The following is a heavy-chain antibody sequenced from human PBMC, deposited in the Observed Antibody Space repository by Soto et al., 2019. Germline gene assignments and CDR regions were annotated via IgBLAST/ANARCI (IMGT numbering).Heavy chain of an antibody. CDR3: ARGMGRTSILAGTGLSSIWFDP. J-gene: IGHJ5*02. CDR2: INEDQTKK. V-gene: IGHV3-7*01. CDR1: GFTFSSQW. D-gene: IGHD3-9*01. Sequence: GGSLRLSCAVSGFTFSSQWMNWVRQAPGKGLEWVANINEDQTKKYYGDSVKGRFTVSRDNAKNLLYLQMSGLRSEDTAVYYCARGMGRTSILAGTGLSSIWFDPWGQGTLVTVSS.